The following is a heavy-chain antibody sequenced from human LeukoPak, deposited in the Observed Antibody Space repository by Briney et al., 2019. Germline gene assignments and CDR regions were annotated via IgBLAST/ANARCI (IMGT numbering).Heavy chain of an antibody. D-gene: IGHD1-26*01. CDR2: INPSGGST. Sequence: ASVKVSCKASGYTFTSYYMHWVRQAPGQGLEWMGIINPSGGSTSYAQKFQGRVTMTRDTSISTAYMELSRLRSDDTAVYYCARAGKRGDIVGAHYWGQGTLVTVSS. CDR1: GYTFTSYY. V-gene: IGHV1-46*01. CDR3: ARAGKRGDIVGAHY. J-gene: IGHJ4*02.